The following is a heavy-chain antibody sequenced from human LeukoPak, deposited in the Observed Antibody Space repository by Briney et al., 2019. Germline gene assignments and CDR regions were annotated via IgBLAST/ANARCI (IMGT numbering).Heavy chain of an antibody. CDR1: GFTFSSYG. Sequence: PGGSLRLSCAASGFTFSSYGMHWVRQAPGKGLEWVAVIWYDGSNKYYADSVKGRFTISRDNSKNTLYLQMNSLRAEDTAVYYCAREWDSKIKGIDYWGQGTLVTVSA. CDR2: IWYDGSNK. J-gene: IGHJ4*02. D-gene: IGHD1-26*01. V-gene: IGHV3-33*01. CDR3: AREWDSKIKGIDY.